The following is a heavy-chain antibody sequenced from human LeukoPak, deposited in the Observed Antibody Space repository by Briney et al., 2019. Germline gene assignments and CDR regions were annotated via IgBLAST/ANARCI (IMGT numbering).Heavy chain of an antibody. CDR3: ARGQQESRWELQEAYFGY. CDR2: IIRSGST. J-gene: IGHJ4*02. D-gene: IGHD1-26*01. CDR1: GGSFSGYY. V-gene: IGHV4-34*01. Sequence: SETLSLTCAVYGGSFSGYYWSWIRQPPGKGLEWIGEIIRSGSTNYNPSLKSRVTISVDTSKNQFSLRLSSVTAADTAVYYCARGQQESRWELQEAYFGYWGQGTLVTVSS.